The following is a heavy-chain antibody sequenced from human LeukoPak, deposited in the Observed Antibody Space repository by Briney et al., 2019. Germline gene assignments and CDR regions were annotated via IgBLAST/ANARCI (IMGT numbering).Heavy chain of an antibody. Sequence: GGSLRLSCAASGFTFSIYSMNWVRQAPGKGLEWVSSIGGSSSSLYYAESVKGRFTISRDNAWNSLYLQMNSLRAEDTAVYYCAKEAGQDYGALDAFDVWGQGTMVTVSS. V-gene: IGHV3-21*01. J-gene: IGHJ3*01. CDR3: AKEAGQDYGALDAFDV. D-gene: IGHD4-17*01. CDR1: GFTFSIYS. CDR2: IGGSSSSL.